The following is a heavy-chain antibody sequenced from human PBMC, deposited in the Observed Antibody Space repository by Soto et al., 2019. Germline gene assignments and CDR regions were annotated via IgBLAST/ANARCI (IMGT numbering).Heavy chain of an antibody. CDR3: ARVWLDDFWSGSGYYYYYGMDV. CDR1: GGSISSYY. J-gene: IGHJ6*02. Sequence: SETLSLTCTVSGGSISSYYWSWIRQPAGKGLEWIGRIYTSGSTNYNPSLKSRVTMSVDTSKNQFSLKLSSVTAADTAVYYCARVWLDDFWSGSGYYYYYGMDVWGQGNTVT. V-gene: IGHV4-4*07. CDR2: IYTSGST. D-gene: IGHD3-3*01.